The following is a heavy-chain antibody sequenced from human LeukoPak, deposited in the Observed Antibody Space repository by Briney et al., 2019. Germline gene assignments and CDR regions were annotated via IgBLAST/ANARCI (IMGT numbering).Heavy chain of an antibody. CDR3: ARDRGIAAADNWFDP. CDR1: GGTFSSYA. Sequence: SVKVSCKASGGTFSSYAISWVRQAPGQGLEWMGGIIPIFGTANYAQKLQGRVTMTTDTSTSTAYMELRSLRSDDTGVYYCARDRGIAAADNWFDPWGQGTLVTVSS. V-gene: IGHV1-69*05. J-gene: IGHJ5*02. CDR2: IIPIFGTA. D-gene: IGHD6-13*01.